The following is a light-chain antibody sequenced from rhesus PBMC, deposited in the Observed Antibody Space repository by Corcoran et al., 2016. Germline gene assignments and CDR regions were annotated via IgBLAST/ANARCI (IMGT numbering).Light chain of an antibody. CDR3: QQYNDLLLT. V-gene: IGKV3-40*02. CDR2: SDV. J-gene: IGKJ4*01. Sequence: EIVMTPSPATLSLSPGETATLSCRASERVGSHLDWYQQTPGQAPKLLVPSDVFRAPGIPDRFRGSGSRTEFTLTIRSLEPEDVGVYHCQQYNDLLLTFGGGTKVELK. CDR1: ERVGSH.